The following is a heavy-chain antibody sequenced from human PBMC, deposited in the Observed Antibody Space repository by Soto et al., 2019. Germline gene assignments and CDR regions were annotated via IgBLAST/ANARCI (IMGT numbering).Heavy chain of an antibody. D-gene: IGHD4-17*01. CDR1: GGSISSYY. CDR3: ARHYGDYYYMDV. Sequence: SETLSLTCTVSGGSISSYYWSWIRQPPGKGLEWIGYIYYSGSTNYNPSLKSRVTISVDTSKNQFTLKLSSVTAADTAVYYCARHYGDYYYMDVGGKGTTGTVSS. J-gene: IGHJ6*03. V-gene: IGHV4-59*08. CDR2: IYYSGST.